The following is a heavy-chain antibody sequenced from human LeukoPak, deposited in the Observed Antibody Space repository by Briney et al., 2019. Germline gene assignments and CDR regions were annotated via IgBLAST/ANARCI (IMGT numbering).Heavy chain of an antibody. CDR1: GFTFSSYA. CDR2: ISGSGGST. CDR3: ANPLNHDFWSGYYPRFDY. D-gene: IGHD3-3*01. V-gene: IGHV3-23*01. Sequence: EPGGSLRLSCAASGFTFSSYAMSWVRQAPGKGLEWVSAISGSGGSTYYADSVKGRFTISRDNSKNTLYLQMNSLRAEDTAVYYFANPLNHDFWSGYYPRFDYWGQGTLVTVSS. J-gene: IGHJ4*02.